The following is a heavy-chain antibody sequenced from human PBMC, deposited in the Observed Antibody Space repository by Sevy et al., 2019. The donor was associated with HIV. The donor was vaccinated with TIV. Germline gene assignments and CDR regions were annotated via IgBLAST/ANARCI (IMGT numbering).Heavy chain of an antibody. Sequence: ASVKVSCKASGYTFTSYYMHWVRQAPGQGLEWMGIINPSGGSTSYAQKFQGRVTMTRDTSTGTVYMELSSLRSEDTAVYYCARDQYCSSTSCYTRDYWFDPWGQGTLVTVSS. CDR1: GYTFTSYY. J-gene: IGHJ5*02. V-gene: IGHV1-46*01. CDR3: ARDQYCSSTSCYTRDYWFDP. CDR2: INPSGGST. D-gene: IGHD2-2*02.